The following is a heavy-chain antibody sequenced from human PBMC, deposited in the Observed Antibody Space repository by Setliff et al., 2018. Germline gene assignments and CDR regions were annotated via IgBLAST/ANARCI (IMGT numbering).Heavy chain of an antibody. V-gene: IGHV1-18*01. J-gene: IGHJ3*01. D-gene: IGHD2-2*01. CDR1: GYTFTNYG. CDR3: ARFGGSCSSSSCYASDL. CDR2: IITNTGKT. Sequence: ASVKVSCKASGYTFTNYGFTWVRQDPGQGLEWMGMIITNTGKTSYPKKFQGRVTMTTDTYTGTGYMELRSLTSDDTAVYFCARFGGSCSSSSCYASDLWGQGTMVTVSS.